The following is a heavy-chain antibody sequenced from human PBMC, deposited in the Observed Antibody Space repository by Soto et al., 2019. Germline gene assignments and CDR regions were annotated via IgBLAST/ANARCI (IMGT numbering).Heavy chain of an antibody. CDR2: VYYSGNT. V-gene: IGHV4-59*01. D-gene: IGHD6-13*01. Sequence: SETLSLTCTVAGGSISPYCWSWIRQPPGKGLEWIGYVYYSGNTNYNPSLESRVTISVDTSRNRFSLNLTSATAADTAVYYCARKGAAASYAHYYMDVWGRGTAVTVSS. CDR3: ARKGAAASYAHYYMDV. J-gene: IGHJ6*03. CDR1: GGSISPYC.